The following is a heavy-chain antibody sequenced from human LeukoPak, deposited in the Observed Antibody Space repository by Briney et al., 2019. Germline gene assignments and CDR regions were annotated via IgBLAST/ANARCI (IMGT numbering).Heavy chain of an antibody. CDR3: AREDQFVIQRAFDI. CDR1: GGTLRNFG. D-gene: IGHD3-16*02. CDR2: TIPLFNTA. J-gene: IGHJ3*02. V-gene: IGHV1-69*13. Sequence: SVKVSCKASGGTLRNFGISWVRQAPGQGLEWMGGTIPLFNTANYAHKFQGRINIIADEATNTAYMELTGLRSEDTAVYYCAREDQFVIQRAFDIWGQGTVVTVSS.